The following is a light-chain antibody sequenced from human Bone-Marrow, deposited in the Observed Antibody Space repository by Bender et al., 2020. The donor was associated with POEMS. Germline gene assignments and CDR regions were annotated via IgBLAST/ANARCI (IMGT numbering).Light chain of an antibody. V-gene: IGLV1-44*01. CDR2: INN. J-gene: IGLJ3*02. CDR1: SSNIGTNS. CDR3: AAWEDSLNGWV. Sequence: QSVLTPPPSASGTPGQSVTISCSGSSSNIGTNSVNWYQQLPGTAPKLLIYINNQRPSGVPDRFSGSKSGTSASLAISGLQSEDEADYYCAAWEDSLNGWVFGGGTKLTVL.